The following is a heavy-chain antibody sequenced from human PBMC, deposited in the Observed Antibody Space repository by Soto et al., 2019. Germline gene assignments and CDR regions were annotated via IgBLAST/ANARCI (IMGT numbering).Heavy chain of an antibody. Sequence: ASVKVSCKVSGYTLTELSMHWVRQAPGKGLEWMGGFDPEDGETIYAQKFQGRVTMTEDTSTDTAYMELSSLRSGDTAVYYCATNYEVAARPGDWFDPWGQGTLVTVSS. CDR3: ATNYEVAARPGDWFDP. J-gene: IGHJ5*02. CDR1: GYTLTELS. D-gene: IGHD2-15*01. V-gene: IGHV1-24*01. CDR2: FDPEDGET.